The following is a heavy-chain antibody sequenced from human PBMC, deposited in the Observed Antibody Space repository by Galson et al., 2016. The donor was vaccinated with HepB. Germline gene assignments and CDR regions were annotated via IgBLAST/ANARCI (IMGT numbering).Heavy chain of an antibody. CDR2: ISGSGTST. Sequence: SLRLSCAASGFTFSSYAMSWVRQAPGKGLKWVSAISGSGTSTYYADSVRGRFTISRDKSRNTLYLQMINLRDDDTGVYFCARELTSHFELDYWGQGALVIVSS. D-gene: IGHD2-2*01. CDR3: ARELTSHFELDY. J-gene: IGHJ4*02. V-gene: IGHV3-23*01. CDR1: GFTFSSYA.